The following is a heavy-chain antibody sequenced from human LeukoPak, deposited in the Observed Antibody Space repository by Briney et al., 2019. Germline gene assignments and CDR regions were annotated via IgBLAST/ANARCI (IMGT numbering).Heavy chain of an antibody. CDR1: GFTFSGYW. D-gene: IGHD5-24*01. J-gene: IGHJ6*03. V-gene: IGHV3-74*01. CDR2: LSGDESST. CDR3: ARGRDGYNLEYYYYYYMDV. Sequence: GGSLRLSCAASGFTFSGYWMHLVRQAPGMGLVWVSRLSGDESSTSYADSVKGRFTIFRDNAKNTLYLQMNSLRAEDTAVYYCARGRDGYNLEYYYYYYMDVWGKGTTVTVSS.